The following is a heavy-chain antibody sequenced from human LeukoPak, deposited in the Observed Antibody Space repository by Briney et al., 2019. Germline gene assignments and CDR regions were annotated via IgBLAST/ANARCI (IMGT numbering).Heavy chain of an antibody. CDR1: GYCISSGYY. V-gene: IGHV4-61*03. CDR3: ARGRVSSSTWHSTYYNYFYMDV. CDR2: VDHTGIT. D-gene: IGHD5-12*01. J-gene: IGHJ6*03. Sequence: SETLSLTCSVSGYCISSGYYWTWIRQPPGKGLEGIGYVDHTGITNFSPSLNGRVSIPRDTTKNLFSLRVRSVTAADTAVYFCARGRVSSSTWHSTYYNYFYMDVWGKGTTVTVSS.